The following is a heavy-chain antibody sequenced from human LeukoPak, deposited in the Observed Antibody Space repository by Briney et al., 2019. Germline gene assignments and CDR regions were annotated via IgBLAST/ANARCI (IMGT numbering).Heavy chain of an antibody. CDR1: GFTFRNPW. CDR3: ASVPFVVIIGEYFQH. Sequence: PGGSLRLSCAASGFTFRNPWMSWVRQAPGKGLEWVSAISGSGGSTYYADSVRGRFTISRDNSMNTLHLQMNSLRAEDTAVYYCASVPFVVIIGEYFQHWGQGTLVTVSS. J-gene: IGHJ1*01. V-gene: IGHV3-23*01. D-gene: IGHD3-22*01. CDR2: ISGSGGST.